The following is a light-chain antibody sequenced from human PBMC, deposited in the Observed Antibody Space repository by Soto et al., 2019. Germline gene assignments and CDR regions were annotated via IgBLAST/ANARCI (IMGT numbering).Light chain of an antibody. CDR2: YDN. J-gene: IGLJ3*02. CDR3: QVWDSSSDHVV. CDR1: NIGSKS. V-gene: IGLV3-21*04. Sequence: SYELTQPPSVSVAPGKTARITCGGNNIGSKSVHWYQQKPGQAPRLVISYDNDRPSGIPERFSGSDSGNTATLTISRVEVGDEADYYCQVWDSSSDHVVFGGGTKLTAL.